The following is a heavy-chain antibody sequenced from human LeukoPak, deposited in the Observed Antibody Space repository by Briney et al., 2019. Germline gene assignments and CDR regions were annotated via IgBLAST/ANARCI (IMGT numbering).Heavy chain of an antibody. J-gene: IGHJ5*02. CDR2: IIPILGIA. Sequence: ASVKVSCKASGGTFSSYAISWVRQAPGQGLEWMGRIIPILGIANYAQKFQGRVTITADKSTSTAYMELSSLRSEDTAVYYCARGLWFGELGSAGPNWFDPWGQGTLVTVSS. V-gene: IGHV1-69*04. D-gene: IGHD3-10*01. CDR3: ARGLWFGELGSAGPNWFDP. CDR1: GGTFSSYA.